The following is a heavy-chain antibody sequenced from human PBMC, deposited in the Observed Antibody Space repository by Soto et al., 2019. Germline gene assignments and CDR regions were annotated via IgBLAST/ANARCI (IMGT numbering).Heavy chain of an antibody. J-gene: IGHJ4*02. Sequence: QVQLVQSGAEVKKPGSSVKVSCKTSGVTFSNYGFSWVRQARGQGLAWMGGIIATFGTADYPQKFQDRVTMTADISTSTIYMELSRLRSEDTAVYYCVRAGDFAALSRKYYFHYWGQGTQVTVSS. CDR2: IIATFGTA. D-gene: IGHD6-6*01. V-gene: IGHV1-69*06. CDR3: VRAGDFAALSRKYYFHY. CDR1: GVTFSNYG.